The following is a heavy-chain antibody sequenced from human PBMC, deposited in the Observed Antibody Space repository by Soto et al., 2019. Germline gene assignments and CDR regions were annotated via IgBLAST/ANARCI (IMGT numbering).Heavy chain of an antibody. V-gene: IGHV3-9*01. J-gene: IGHJ3*02. Sequence: EVQLVESGGGLVQPGRSLRLSCAASGFTFDDYAMHWVRQAPGKGLEWVSGISWNSGSIGYADSVKGRFTISRDNAKNSLYLQMNSLRAEDTAVYYCARDPFTGDAFDIWGQGTMVTVSS. CDR2: ISWNSGSI. CDR3: ARDPFTGDAFDI. CDR1: GFTFDDYA.